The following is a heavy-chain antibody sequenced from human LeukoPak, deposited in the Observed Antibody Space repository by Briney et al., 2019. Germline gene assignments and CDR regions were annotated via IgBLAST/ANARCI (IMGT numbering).Heavy chain of an antibody. CDR2: IDHRGST. V-gene: IGHV4-34*01. J-gene: IGHJ4*02. D-gene: IGHD6-13*01. CDR3: AREVAAARGSFDY. CDR1: GGSFRGYY. Sequence: PSETLSLTCAVYGGSFRGYYWSWIRQSPGKGLEWIGEIDHRGSTNYNPSLKSRVTISVDTSKNQFYLKLSSVTAADTAVYYCAREVAAARGSFDYWGQGTLVTVSS.